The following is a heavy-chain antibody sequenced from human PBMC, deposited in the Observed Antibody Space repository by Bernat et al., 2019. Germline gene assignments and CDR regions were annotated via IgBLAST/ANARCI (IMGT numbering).Heavy chain of an antibody. J-gene: IGHJ3*02. D-gene: IGHD2-2*01. CDR1: GGSISSGDYY. CDR2: INHSGST. CDR3: AGFPPWVPAARLMGSSSAGWLSFGAFDI. V-gene: IGHV4-30-4*08. Sequence: QVQLQESGPGLVKPSQTLSLTCTVSGGSISSGDYYWSWIRQPPGKGLEWIGEINHSGSTNYNPSLKSRVTISVDTSKNQFSLKLSSVTAADTAVYYCAGFPPWVPAARLMGSSSAGWLSFGAFDIWGQGTMVTVSS.